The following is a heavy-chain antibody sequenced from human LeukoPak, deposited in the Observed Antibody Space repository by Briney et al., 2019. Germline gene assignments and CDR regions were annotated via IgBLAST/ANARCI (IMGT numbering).Heavy chain of an antibody. CDR3: AKGYSSSSDWPLYYFDY. J-gene: IGHJ4*02. V-gene: IGHV3-23*01. CDR1: GLTSSNYA. Sequence: GGSLRLSCVDSGLTSSNYAISWVRQAPGKGLEWVSTISGGGDITHYADSVKGRFTISRDNSKNTLYLQMNSLRAEDTAVYYCAKGYSSSSDWPLYYFDYWGQGTLVSVSS. CDR2: ISGGGDIT. D-gene: IGHD2-2*01.